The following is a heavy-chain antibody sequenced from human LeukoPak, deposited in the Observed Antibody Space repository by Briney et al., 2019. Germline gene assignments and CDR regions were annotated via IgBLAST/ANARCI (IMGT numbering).Heavy chain of an antibody. CDR1: GYTFNTYY. V-gene: IGHV1-18*04. CDR2: ISAYNGNT. J-gene: IGHJ6*02. CDR3: ARVLSMDV. D-gene: IGHD3-10*01. Sequence: ASVKVSCKASGYTFNTYYIHWVRQAPGQGLEWMGWISAYNGNTNYAQKLQGRVTMTTDTSTSTAYMELRSLRSDDTAVYYCARVLSMDVWGQGTTVTVSS.